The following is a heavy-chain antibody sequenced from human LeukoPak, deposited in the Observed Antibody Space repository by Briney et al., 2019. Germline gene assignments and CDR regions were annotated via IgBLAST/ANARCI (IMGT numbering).Heavy chain of an antibody. CDR1: GGSFSGYY. Sequence: SETLSLTCAVYGGSFSGYYWSWIRQPPGKGLEWIEEINHSGSTNYNPSLKSRVTISVDTSKNQFSLKLSSVTAADTAVYYCARGYVVPDYYFDYWGQGTLVTVSS. V-gene: IGHV4-34*01. CDR2: INHSGST. D-gene: IGHD2-2*01. CDR3: ARGYVVPDYYFDY. J-gene: IGHJ4*02.